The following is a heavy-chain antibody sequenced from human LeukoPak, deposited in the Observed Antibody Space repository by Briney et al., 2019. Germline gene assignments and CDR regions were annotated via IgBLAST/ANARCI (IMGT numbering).Heavy chain of an antibody. CDR2: LSHNGGNT. CDR3: TRDRTVGATWRVPLSFDY. V-gene: IGHV3-64*04. Sequence: GGSLRLSCSASGFTFSSHALHWVRQAPGKGLEYVSGLSHNGGNTYYADSVKGLFTISRDNAKNSLYLEMTSLRAEDTAVYYCTRDRTVGATWRVPLSFDYWGQGTLVTVSS. J-gene: IGHJ4*02. D-gene: IGHD1-26*01. CDR1: GFTFSSHA.